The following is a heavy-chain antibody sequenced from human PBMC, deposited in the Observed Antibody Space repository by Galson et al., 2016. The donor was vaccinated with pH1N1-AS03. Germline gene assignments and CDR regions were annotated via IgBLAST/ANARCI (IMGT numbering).Heavy chain of an antibody. Sequence: SLRLSCAASGFTFSIYWMTWVRQTPGKGLEWVATINPGGRGLYYADSLQGRFSISRDDAKNSLYLQMSSLRVYDTAVYYCARFGKNGWDLDSWGQGTLVSVSS. V-gene: IGHV3-7*03. D-gene: IGHD6-19*01. J-gene: IGHJ4*02. CDR3: ARFGKNGWDLDS. CDR1: GFTFSIYW. CDR2: INPGGRGL.